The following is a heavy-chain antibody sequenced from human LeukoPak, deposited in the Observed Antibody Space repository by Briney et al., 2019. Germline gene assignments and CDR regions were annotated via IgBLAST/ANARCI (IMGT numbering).Heavy chain of an antibody. D-gene: IGHD5-18*01. V-gene: IGHV3-20*04. CDR2: INWEGGGT. CDR1: GFTFKDYG. Sequence: PGGSLRLSCVGSGFTFKDYGMHWVRQPPGKGLEWVSGINWEGGGTHYADSVKGRFTISRDNSANTVYLQMNNLADEDTAVYYCVKEGEGHSYAPKTGPPTWGQGTLVTVSS. CDR3: VKEGEGHSYAPKTGPPT. J-gene: IGHJ5*02.